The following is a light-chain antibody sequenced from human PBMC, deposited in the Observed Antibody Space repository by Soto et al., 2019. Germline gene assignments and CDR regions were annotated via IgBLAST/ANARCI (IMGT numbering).Light chain of an antibody. V-gene: IGLV2-14*01. CDR2: DVS. J-gene: IGLJ1*01. CDR3: SSHTSSTPYV. Sequence: QSVLTQPASVSGSPGQSITISCTGTSSDVGGYNYVSWYQQYPGKAPKLMIYDVSNRPSGVSNRFSGSKSGNTASLTISGLQGEDEADCYCSSHTSSTPYVFGTGTKLTVL. CDR1: SSDVGGYNY.